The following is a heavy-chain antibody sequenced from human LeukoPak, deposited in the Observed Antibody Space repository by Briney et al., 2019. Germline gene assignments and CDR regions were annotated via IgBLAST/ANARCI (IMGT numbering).Heavy chain of an antibody. V-gene: IGHV3-23*01. D-gene: IGHD6-19*01. CDR2: ISGSGGST. CDR3: AKGDSSGWYLLSYFDY. Sequence: GGSLRLSCAASGFTFRSYAMSWVRQAPGKGLEWVSAISGSGGSTYYADSVKGRFTISRDNSKTTLYLQMNSLRAEDTAVYYCAKGDSSGWYLLSYFDYWGQGTLVTVSS. CDR1: GFTFRSYA. J-gene: IGHJ4*02.